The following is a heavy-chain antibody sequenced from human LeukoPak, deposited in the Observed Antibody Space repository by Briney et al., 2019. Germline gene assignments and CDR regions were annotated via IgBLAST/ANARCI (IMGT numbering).Heavy chain of an antibody. D-gene: IGHD4-23*01. Sequence: SETLSLTCTVSGGSISSYYWSWIRQPPGKGLEWIGYIYYSGSTNYNPSLKSRVTISVDTSKNQFSLKLSSVTAADTAVYYCARDLVAGAEVTPGYWGQGTLVTVSS. CDR1: GGSISSYY. CDR3: ARDLVAGAEVTPGY. J-gene: IGHJ4*02. V-gene: IGHV4-59*12. CDR2: IYYSGST.